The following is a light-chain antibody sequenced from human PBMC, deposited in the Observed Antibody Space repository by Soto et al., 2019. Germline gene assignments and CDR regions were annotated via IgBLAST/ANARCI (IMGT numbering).Light chain of an antibody. V-gene: IGKV1-5*03. CDR2: MAS. J-gene: IGKJ1*01. Sequence: DIQMTQSPSTLSASVGDRVTITCRASQSISSWLAWDQQKPGKAPKLLIYMASSLESGVPSRFSGSGAGTEFTLTISSLQPDAFATYYCQQDKSYWEFGQVTKVEIK. CDR3: QQDKSYWE. CDR1: QSISSW.